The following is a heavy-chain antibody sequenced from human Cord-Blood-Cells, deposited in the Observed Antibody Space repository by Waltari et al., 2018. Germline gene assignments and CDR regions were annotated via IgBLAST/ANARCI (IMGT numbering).Heavy chain of an antibody. D-gene: IGHD3-10*01. CDR2: IYPGDSDT. Sequence: EVQLVQSGAEVKKPGESLKISCKGSGYSFTSYWIGWVRQMPGKGLEWMGIIYPGDSDTRYSPSFQGQVTISAYKSISTAYLQWSSLKASDTAMYDCARIAPNYYGSGSYYRNAFDIWGQGTMVTVSS. V-gene: IGHV5-51*03. CDR3: ARIAPNYYGSGSYYRNAFDI. CDR1: GYSFTSYW. J-gene: IGHJ3*02.